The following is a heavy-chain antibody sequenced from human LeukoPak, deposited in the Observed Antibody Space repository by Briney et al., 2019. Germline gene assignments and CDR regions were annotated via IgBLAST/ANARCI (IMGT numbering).Heavy chain of an antibody. D-gene: IGHD1-26*01. CDR2: ISSSSYYI. CDR1: GFTFSTYS. V-gene: IGHV3-21*01. J-gene: IGHJ4*02. CDR3: GAAYSGSSPFDY. Sequence: GGSLRLSCAASGFTFSTYSISWVRQAPGKGLEWVSSISSSSYYIYYADSVKGRFTISRDNAKNSLFLQMNSLRAEDTAVYYCGAAYSGSSPFDYWGQGTLVTVSS.